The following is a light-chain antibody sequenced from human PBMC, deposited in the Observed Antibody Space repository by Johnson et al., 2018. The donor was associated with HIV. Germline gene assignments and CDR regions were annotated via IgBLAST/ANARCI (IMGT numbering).Light chain of an antibody. V-gene: IGLV1-51*02. J-gene: IGLJ1*01. Sequence: QAVLTQPPSVSAAPGQKVTVSCSGSSSNIENNFVSWYQQLPGTAPKLLIYEDNKRPSGIPDRFSGSKSGTSATLGITGLQTGDEADYYCGTWNLSLNIEYLFGTGTKVTVL. CDR1: SSNIENNF. CDR3: GTWNLSLNIEYL. CDR2: EDN.